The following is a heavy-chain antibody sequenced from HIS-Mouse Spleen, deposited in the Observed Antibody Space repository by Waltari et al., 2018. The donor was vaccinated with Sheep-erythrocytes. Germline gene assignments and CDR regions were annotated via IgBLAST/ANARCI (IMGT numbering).Heavy chain of an antibody. CDR1: GFTFSNAW. V-gene: IGHV3-15*01. D-gene: IGHD7-27*01. CDR3: TTETGRNWA. CDR2: IKSKIDGGTT. J-gene: IGHJ5*02. Sequence: EVQLVESGGGLVKPGGSLRLSCAASGFTFSNAWMNWVRQAPGKGLEWVGRIKSKIDGGTTDYAAPVKGRFTISRDDSKNTLYLQMNSLKTEDTAVYYCTTETGRNWAWGQGTLVTVSS.